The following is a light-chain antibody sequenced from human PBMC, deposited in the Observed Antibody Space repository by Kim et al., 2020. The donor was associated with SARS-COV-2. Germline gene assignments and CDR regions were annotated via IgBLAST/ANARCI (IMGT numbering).Light chain of an antibody. J-gene: IGKJ4*01. V-gene: IGKV3-11*01. Sequence: SLSPGERAPLSCGATRSVRSFLALYQQKPGQAPRLLIYDTSIGAPGIPARFSGSVSETDFTLTISSLEPEDFAVYYCQQRSNWPLTFGGGTKVEI. CDR3: QQRSNWPLT. CDR2: DTS. CDR1: RSVRSF.